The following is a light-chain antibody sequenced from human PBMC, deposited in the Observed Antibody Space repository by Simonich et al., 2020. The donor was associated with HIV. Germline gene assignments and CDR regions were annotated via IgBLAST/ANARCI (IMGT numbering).Light chain of an antibody. CDR3: QQYYSTPRT. CDR1: QSVLYSSNNNNY. J-gene: IGKJ1*01. CDR2: WAS. Sequence: DIVMTQSPDSLAVSLGERATINCKSSQSVLYSSNNNNYLAWYQQKPGQPPNLLIYWASTRESVVPDRFSGSGSGTDFTLTISSLQAEDVAVYYCQQYYSTPRTFGQGTKVEIK. V-gene: IGKV4-1*01.